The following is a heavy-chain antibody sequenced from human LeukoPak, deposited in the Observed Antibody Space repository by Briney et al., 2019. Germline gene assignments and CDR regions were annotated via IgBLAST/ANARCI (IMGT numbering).Heavy chain of an antibody. D-gene: IGHD6-13*01. CDR1: GFTFDDYA. CDR3: AKSNQHPRLYSSSWRPRGNYFDY. CDR2: ISWDGGST. J-gene: IGHJ4*02. Sequence: GGSLRLSCAASGFTFDDYAMHWVRQAPGKGLEWVSLISWDGGSTYYADSVKGRFTISRDNSKNSLYLQMNSLRAEDTALYYCAKSNQHPRLYSSSWRPRGNYFDYWGQGTLVTVSS. V-gene: IGHV3-43D*03.